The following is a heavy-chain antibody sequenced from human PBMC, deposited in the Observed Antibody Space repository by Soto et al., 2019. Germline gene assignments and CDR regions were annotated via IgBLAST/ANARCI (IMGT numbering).Heavy chain of an antibody. CDR2: IWYDGSNK. D-gene: IGHD6-19*01. CDR1: GFTFSSYG. V-gene: IGHV3-33*01. J-gene: IGHJ6*02. Sequence: PGGSLRLSCAASGFTFSSYGMHWVRQAPGKGLEWVAVIWYDGSNKYYADSVKGRFTISRDNSKNTLYLQMNSLRAEDTAVYYCARDGSIAVAVGSGMDVRGQGTTVPVSS. CDR3: ARDGSIAVAVGSGMDV.